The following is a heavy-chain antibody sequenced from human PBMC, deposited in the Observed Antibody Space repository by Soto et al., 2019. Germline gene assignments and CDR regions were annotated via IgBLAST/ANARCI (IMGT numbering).Heavy chain of an antibody. CDR1: DGSIGSDY. CDR2: IDYIGNT. Sequence: SETLSLTCTVSDGSIGSDYWSWIRQPPGKGLEWLGNIDYIGNTNYNPSLKSRVTMSIDTSKNRFSLKLASVTTADTAVYYCARMFDNYLNGNWFDTWRQGTLVTVS. CDR3: ARMFDNYLNGNWFDT. J-gene: IGHJ5*02. V-gene: IGHV4-59*01. D-gene: IGHD3-10*02.